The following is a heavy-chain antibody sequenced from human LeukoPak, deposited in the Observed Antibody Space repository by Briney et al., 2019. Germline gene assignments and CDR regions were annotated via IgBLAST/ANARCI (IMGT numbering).Heavy chain of an antibody. CDR1: GFTLGDYA. V-gene: IGHV3-49*04. Sequence: PGRSLRLSCTASGFTLGDYAMSWVRQAPGKGLEWVGFIRSKAYGATTEYAASVKGRFTISRDDSKSIAYLQMNSLKTEDTAVYYCTRAPYGGNSLATYWGQGTLVTVSS. CDR2: IRSKAYGATT. J-gene: IGHJ4*02. CDR3: TRAPYGGNSLATY. D-gene: IGHD4-23*01.